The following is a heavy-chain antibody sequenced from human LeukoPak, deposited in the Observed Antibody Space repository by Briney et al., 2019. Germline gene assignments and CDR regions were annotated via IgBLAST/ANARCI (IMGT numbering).Heavy chain of an antibody. V-gene: IGHV4-39*07. J-gene: IGHJ3*02. Sequence: SETLSLTCSVSGASISSGSNYWGWIRQPPGKTLEWIGSIYNSSLQSRVIIIDTPKNHFSLTLSSVTAADTAVYYCARSDGYGLVDIWGQGTMVTVSS. CDR2: IY. D-gene: IGHD3-10*01. CDR3: ARSDGYGLVDI. CDR1: GASISSGSNY.